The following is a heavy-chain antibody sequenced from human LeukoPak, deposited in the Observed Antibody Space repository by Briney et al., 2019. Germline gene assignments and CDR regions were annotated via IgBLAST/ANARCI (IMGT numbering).Heavy chain of an antibody. V-gene: IGHV3-48*03. J-gene: IGHJ4*02. CDR2: ISSGSTI. CDR3: AREYGSGSYFDY. CDR1: GFTFSSYE. D-gene: IGHD3-10*01. Sequence: GGSLRLSCAASGFTFSSYELNWVRQAPGKGLEWVSYISSGSTIYYADSVKGRFNISRDNAKNSLYLQMNSLRAEDTAVYYCAREYGSGSYFDYWGQGTLVTVSS.